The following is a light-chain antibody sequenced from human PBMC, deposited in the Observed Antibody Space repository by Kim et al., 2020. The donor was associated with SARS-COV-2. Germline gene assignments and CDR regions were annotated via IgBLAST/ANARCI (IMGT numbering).Light chain of an antibody. J-gene: IGKJ2*01. CDR1: QSLRSSY. V-gene: IGKV3-20*01. Sequence: WSPGERATLSCRASQSLRSSYLAWYQQKPGQAPRLLIYGASSRATGIPDRFSGSGSGTDFTLTINRLEPEDFAVYYCQQFANSLNTFGQGTKLEI. CDR2: GAS. CDR3: QQFANSLNT.